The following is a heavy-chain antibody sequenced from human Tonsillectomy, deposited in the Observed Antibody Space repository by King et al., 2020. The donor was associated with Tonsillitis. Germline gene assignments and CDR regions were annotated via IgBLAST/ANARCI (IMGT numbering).Heavy chain of an antibody. D-gene: IGHD6-19*01. J-gene: IGHJ6*03. CDR1: GFTFTSSA. V-gene: IGHV1-58*02. CDR3: AAGEAGAYYYYYMDV. CDR2: IVVGSGNT. Sequence: QLVQSGPEVKKPGPSVKVSCKASGFTFTSSAMQWVRQARGQRREWIGWIVVGSGNTNYAQKFQERVTITRDMSTSTAYMELSSLRSEDTAVYYCAAGEAGAYYYYYMDVWGKGTTVTVSS.